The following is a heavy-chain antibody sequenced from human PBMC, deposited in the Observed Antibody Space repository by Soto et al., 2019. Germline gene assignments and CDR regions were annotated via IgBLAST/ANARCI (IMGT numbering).Heavy chain of an antibody. V-gene: IGHV4-39*01. CDR3: ARPLHYYGSGSYSWFDP. Sequence: PSETLSLTCTVSGGSISSSSYYWGWIRQPPGKGLEWIGSIYYSGSTYYNPSLKSRVTISVDTSKNQFSLKLSSVTAADTAVYYCARPLHYYGSGSYSWFDPWGQGTLVTVSS. CDR1: GGSISSSSYY. J-gene: IGHJ5*02. CDR2: IYYSGST. D-gene: IGHD3-10*01.